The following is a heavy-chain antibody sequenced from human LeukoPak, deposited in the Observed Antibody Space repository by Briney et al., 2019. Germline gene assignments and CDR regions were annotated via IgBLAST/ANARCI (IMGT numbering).Heavy chain of an antibody. D-gene: IGHD3-10*01. CDR1: GFTFSSYG. J-gene: IGHJ6*03. CDR2: ISYDGSNK. V-gene: IGHV3-30*18. Sequence: GGSLRLSCAASGFTFSSYGMHWVRQAPGKGLEWVAVISYDGSNKYYADSVKGRFTISRDNSKNTLYLQMNSLRAEDTAVYYCAKYGKGGGSYYNEYYYYYYMDVWGKGTTVTISS. CDR3: AKYGKGGGSYYNEYYYYYYMDV.